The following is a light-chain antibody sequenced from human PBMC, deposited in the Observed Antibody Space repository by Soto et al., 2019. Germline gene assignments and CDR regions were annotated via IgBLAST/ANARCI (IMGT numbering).Light chain of an antibody. CDR1: QPIRNF. V-gene: IGKV1-39*01. J-gene: IGKJ2*01. CDR3: QQSYNTPRT. Sequence: DIQMTQSPSSLSASVGDRVTITCRSSQPIRNFLNWYQQKPGKAPELLIYAASSLHSGVPSRFSGSGCGTDFTLTITSLEPEESANYYCQQSYNTPRTFGQGTKVQI. CDR2: AAS.